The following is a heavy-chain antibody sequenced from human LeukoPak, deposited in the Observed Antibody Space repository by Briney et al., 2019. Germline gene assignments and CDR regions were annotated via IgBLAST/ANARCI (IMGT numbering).Heavy chain of an antibody. V-gene: IGHV3-21*01. D-gene: IGHD2-2*01. CDR1: GFTFSSYG. CDR2: ISSSSSYI. Sequence: PGGSLRLSCAASGFTFSSYGMHWVRQAPGKGLEWVSSISSSSSYIYYADSVKGRFTISRDNAKNSLYLQMNSLRAEDTAVYYCARDQATGIVVVPAATNWGQGTLVTVSS. J-gene: IGHJ4*02. CDR3: ARDQATGIVVVPAATN.